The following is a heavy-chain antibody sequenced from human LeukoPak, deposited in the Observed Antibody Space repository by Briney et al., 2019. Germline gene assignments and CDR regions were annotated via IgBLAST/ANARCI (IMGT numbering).Heavy chain of an antibody. D-gene: IGHD1-26*01. CDR3: ARDPYSGTYGNTYYYYMDV. J-gene: IGHJ6*03. CDR1: GFTFSSYS. Sequence: GSLRLSCAASGFTFSSYSMNWVRQAPGEGLEWISYISSSGSPIYYADSVKGRFTISRDNAKNSLFLQMNSLRVEDTAVYYCARDPYSGTYGNTYYYYMDVWGKGTTVTISS. CDR2: ISSSGSPI. V-gene: IGHV3-48*01.